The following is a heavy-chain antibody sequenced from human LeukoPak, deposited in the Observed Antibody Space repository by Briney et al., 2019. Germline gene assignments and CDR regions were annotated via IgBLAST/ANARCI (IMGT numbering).Heavy chain of an antibody. CDR3: ARDSLIFGVVTTFDY. J-gene: IGHJ4*02. Sequence: GGSLRLSCAASGFTFSRFNMNWLRQAPGKGLEWLSYISTTGTIYYAESVKGRFGISRDNAKNSLYLQMNSLRPEDTAVYYCARDSLIFGVVTTFDYWGQGTLVTVSS. CDR2: ISTTGTI. D-gene: IGHD3-3*01. CDR1: GFTFSRFN. V-gene: IGHV3-48*01.